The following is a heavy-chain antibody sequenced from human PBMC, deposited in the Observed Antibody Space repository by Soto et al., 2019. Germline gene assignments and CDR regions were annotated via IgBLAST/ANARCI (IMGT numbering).Heavy chain of an antibody. CDR3: ARDEDYYDSSGYYSL. D-gene: IGHD3-22*01. J-gene: IGHJ4*02. Sequence: RRLSCAASGFTFSSYEMNWVRQAPGKGLEWVSYISSSGSTIYYADSVKGRFTISRDNAKNSLYLQMNSLRAEDTAVYYCARDEDYYDSSGYYSLWGQGTLVTVSS. V-gene: IGHV3-48*03. CDR2: ISSSGSTI. CDR1: GFTFSSYE.